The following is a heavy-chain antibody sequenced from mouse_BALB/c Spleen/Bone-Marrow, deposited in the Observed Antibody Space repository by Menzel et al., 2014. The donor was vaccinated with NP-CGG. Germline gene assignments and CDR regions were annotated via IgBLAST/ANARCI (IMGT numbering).Heavy chain of an antibody. CDR1: GYTFTSYW. CDR3: ARMNGYDY. Sequence: QVQLQQSGAELVKPGASVKLSCKASGYTFTSYWMHRVKQRPGQGLEWIGEIDPSTGRTDYNKKFKSQATLTVDKSSSTAYMHLSGLTSEDSAVYCCARMNGYDYWGQGTTLTVSS. CDR2: IDPSTGRT. D-gene: IGHD2-2*01. V-gene: IGHV1S81*02. J-gene: IGHJ2*01.